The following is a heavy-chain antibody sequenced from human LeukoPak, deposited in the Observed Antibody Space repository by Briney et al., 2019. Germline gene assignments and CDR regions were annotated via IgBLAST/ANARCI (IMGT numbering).Heavy chain of an antibody. V-gene: IGHV4-31*03. Sequence: SETLSLTCTVSGGSISSGGYYWSWIRQHPGKGLEWIGYIYYSGSTYYNPSLKSRVTISVDTSKNQFSLKLSSVTAADTAVYYCAREGPAYCGGDCSDQHWFDPWDQGTLVTVSS. CDR3: AREGPAYCGGDCSDQHWFDP. D-gene: IGHD2-21*02. CDR2: IYYSGST. J-gene: IGHJ5*02. CDR1: GGSISSGGYY.